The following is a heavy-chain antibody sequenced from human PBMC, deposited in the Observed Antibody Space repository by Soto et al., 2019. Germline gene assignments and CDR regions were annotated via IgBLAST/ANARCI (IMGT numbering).Heavy chain of an antibody. CDR1: GFTFSSYW. CDR3: ATGWELSGVDI. D-gene: IGHD1-26*01. Sequence: GESLKISCVASGFTFSSYWMSWVRQAPGKGLEWVANINPDGNKTYYMDSVKGRFTISRDNAKKSLYLQMNSLRAEDKAVYYCATGWELSGVDIWGQGTMVTVSS. CDR2: INPDGNKT. V-gene: IGHV3-7*01. J-gene: IGHJ3*02.